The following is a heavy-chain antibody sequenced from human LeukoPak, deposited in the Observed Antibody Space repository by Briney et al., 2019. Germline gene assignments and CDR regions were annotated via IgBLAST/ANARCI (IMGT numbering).Heavy chain of an antibody. CDR3: ARVPLRFLEPFDY. D-gene: IGHD3-3*01. J-gene: IGHJ4*02. V-gene: IGHV4-34*01. CDR1: GGSFIGYY. Sequence: RTSETLSLTCAVYGGSFIGYYWSWIRQPPGKELEWIGEINHSGGANYNPSLKSRVTISADTSKSQFSLKLGSVTAADTAVYYCARVPLRFLEPFDYWGQGTLVTVSS. CDR2: INHSGGA.